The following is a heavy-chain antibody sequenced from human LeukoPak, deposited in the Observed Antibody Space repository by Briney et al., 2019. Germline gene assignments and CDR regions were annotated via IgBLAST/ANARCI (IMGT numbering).Heavy chain of an antibody. CDR1: GFTFSSYA. V-gene: IGHV3-23*01. D-gene: IGHD2-15*01. CDR2: ISGSGAGT. Sequence: PGGSLRLSCAASGFTFSSYAMSWVRQAPGKGLEWVSTISGSGAGTYYADSVKGRFTISRDNAKNSLYLQMNSLRAEDTALYYCARRYCSGGSCYSGGADYWGQGTLVTVSS. CDR3: ARRYCSGGSCYSGGADY. J-gene: IGHJ4*02.